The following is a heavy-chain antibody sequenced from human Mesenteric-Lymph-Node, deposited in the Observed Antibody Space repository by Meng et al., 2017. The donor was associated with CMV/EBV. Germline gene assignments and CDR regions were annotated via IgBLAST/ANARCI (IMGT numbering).Heavy chain of an antibody. J-gene: IGHJ6*02. V-gene: IGHV3-66*02. CDR2: IYSGGST. CDR1: GFTVSSHY. CDR3: ARDHQWRLLPYGMDV. Sequence: GESLKISCAASGFTVSSHYMSWVRQAPGKGLEWVSVIYSGGSTYYADSVKGRFTISRDNSKNTLYLEMNSLRAEDTAVYYCARDHQWRLLPYGMDVWGQGTTVTVSS. D-gene: IGHD2-15*01.